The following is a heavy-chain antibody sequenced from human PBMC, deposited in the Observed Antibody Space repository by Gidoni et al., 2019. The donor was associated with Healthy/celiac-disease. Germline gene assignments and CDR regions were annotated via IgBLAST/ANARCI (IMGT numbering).Heavy chain of an antibody. CDR1: GFTFSNAW. J-gene: IGHJ4*02. Sequence: EVQLVESGGGLVKPGGSLRLSCAASGFTFSNAWMSWVRQAPGKGLEWVGRIKSKTDGGTTDYAAPVKGRFTISRDDSKNTLYLQMNSLKTEDTAVYYCTTDLGIAVAGGKYYFDYWGQGTLVTVSS. V-gene: IGHV3-15*01. D-gene: IGHD6-19*01. CDR2: IKSKTDGGTT. CDR3: TTDLGIAVAGGKYYFDY.